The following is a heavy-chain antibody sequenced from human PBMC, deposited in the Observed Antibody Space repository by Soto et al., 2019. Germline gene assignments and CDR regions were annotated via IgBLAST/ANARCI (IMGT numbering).Heavy chain of an antibody. J-gene: IGHJ6*02. CDR2: INPNSGGT. V-gene: IGHV1-2*04. CDR1: GYTFTGYY. Sequence: ASVKVSCKASGYTFTGYYMHWVRQAPGQGLEWMGWINPNSGGTNYAQKFQGWVTMTRDTSISTAYMELSRLRSDDTAVYYCARDFGVIAADPYGMDVWGQGTTVTVSS. CDR3: ARDFGVIAADPYGMDV. D-gene: IGHD2-21*01.